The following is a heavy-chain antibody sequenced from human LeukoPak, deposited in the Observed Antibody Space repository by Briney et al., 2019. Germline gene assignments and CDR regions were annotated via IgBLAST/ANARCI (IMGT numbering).Heavy chain of an antibody. CDR2: IYTSGST. CDR1: GGSISSGSYY. CDR3: ASTKNYYDSTRFDY. Sequence: PSQTLSLTCTVSGGSISSGSYYWSWIRQPAGKGLEWIGRIYTSGSTNYNPSLKSRVTMSVDTSKNQFSLKLSSVTAADTAVYYCASTKNYYDSTRFDYWGQGTLVTVSS. D-gene: IGHD3-22*01. J-gene: IGHJ4*02. V-gene: IGHV4-61*02.